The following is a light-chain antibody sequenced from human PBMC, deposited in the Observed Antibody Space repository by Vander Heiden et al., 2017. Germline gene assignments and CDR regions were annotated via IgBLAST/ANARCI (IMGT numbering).Light chain of an antibody. CDR3: GTWDGGLSAWV. Sequence: QSVLTQPPSVSAAPGQKVTDPCSGSSSDVGNANVSWYRQLPGTAPELLIYDNNRRPSGIPDRFSGSKSGTSATLGITGRQAGDEADYYCGTWDGGLSAWVFGGGTKLTVL. J-gene: IGLJ3*02. CDR1: SSDVGNAN. CDR2: DNN. V-gene: IGLV1-51*01.